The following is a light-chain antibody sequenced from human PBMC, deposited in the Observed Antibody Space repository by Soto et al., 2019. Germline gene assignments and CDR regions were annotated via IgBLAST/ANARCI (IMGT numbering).Light chain of an antibody. CDR1: QSISSY. CDR3: QQYNSYSPT. CDR2: AAS. Sequence: DIQMTQSPSSLSASVGDRVTITCRASQSISSYLNWYQQKPGKAPKLLIYAASSLQSGVPSRFSGSGSGTDFTLTIGSLQPEDSATYYCQQYNSYSPTFGQGTKVDIK. V-gene: IGKV1-39*01. J-gene: IGKJ1*01.